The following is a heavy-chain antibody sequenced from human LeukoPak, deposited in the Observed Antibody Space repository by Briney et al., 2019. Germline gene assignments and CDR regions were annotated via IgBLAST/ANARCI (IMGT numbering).Heavy chain of an antibody. CDR2: ISGSGGST. CDR3: AKGRDSSGRQYFQH. J-gene: IGHJ1*01. Sequence: TGGSLRLSCAVSGFTFSSYAMSWVRQAPGKGLEWVSHISGSGGSTYYADSVEGRFTISRDNSMNTLYLQMNSLRAEDTAVYFCAKGRDSSGRQYFQHWGQGTLVTVSS. D-gene: IGHD3-22*01. V-gene: IGHV3-23*01. CDR1: GFTFSSYA.